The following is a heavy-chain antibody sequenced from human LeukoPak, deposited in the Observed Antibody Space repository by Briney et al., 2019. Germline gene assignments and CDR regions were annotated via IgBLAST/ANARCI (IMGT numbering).Heavy chain of an antibody. CDR2: NSNSCSYI. CDR1: GFTFNCYS. Sequence: GGSLRLSCAASGFTFNCYSMNWVRKARGEGLEWVSSNSNSCSYIYYADSVKRRFTLSRDYAKNSLYVQINSLRAEDMAVYHCARDDLVGLRFNPPRYFASWGQGTLVTVSS. V-gene: IGHV3-21*01. D-gene: IGHD5-12*01. CDR3: ARDDLVGLRFNPPRYFAS. J-gene: IGHJ4*02.